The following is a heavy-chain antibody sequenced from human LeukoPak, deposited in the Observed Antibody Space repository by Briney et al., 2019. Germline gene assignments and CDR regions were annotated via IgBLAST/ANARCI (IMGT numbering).Heavy chain of an antibody. Sequence: ASVKVSCKASGYTFTDYYMHWVRQAPGQGLEWMGWINPNNGDTSYAQKFQGRVTMTRDTSISTAYMELSSLRSDDTAVYYCARCRHLAVGGTSLVSHWGQGTLVTVSS. D-gene: IGHD6-13*01. J-gene: IGHJ4*02. V-gene: IGHV1-2*02. CDR2: INPNNGDT. CDR1: GYTFTDYY. CDR3: ARCRHLAVGGTSLVSH.